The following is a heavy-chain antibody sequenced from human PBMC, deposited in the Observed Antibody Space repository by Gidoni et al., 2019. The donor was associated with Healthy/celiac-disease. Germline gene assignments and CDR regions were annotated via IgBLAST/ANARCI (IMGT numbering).Heavy chain of an antibody. V-gene: IGHV3-11*01. J-gene: IGHJ5*02. CDR2: ISSSGSTI. CDR1: GFTFSDYY. CDR3: ARDIWHIVVVTANPGWFDP. D-gene: IGHD2-21*02. Sequence: QVQLVESGGGLVKPGGSLRLSCAASGFTFSDYYMSWIRQAPGKGLEWVSYISSSGSTIYYADSVKGRFTISRDNAKNSLYLQMNSLRAEDTAVYYCARDIWHIVVVTANPGWFDPWGQGTLVTVSS.